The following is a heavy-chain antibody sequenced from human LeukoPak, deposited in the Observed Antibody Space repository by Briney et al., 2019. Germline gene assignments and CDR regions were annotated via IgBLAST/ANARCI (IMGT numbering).Heavy chain of an antibody. CDR1: GFTFSSYS. V-gene: IGHV3-21*01. CDR3: ARGAGECSGGSCYVINWFDP. D-gene: IGHD2-15*01. CDR2: ISSSSSYI. Sequence: GGSLRLSCAASGFTFSSYSMNWVRQAPGKGLKWVSSISSSSSYIYYADSVKGRFTISRDNAKNSLYLQMNSLRAEDTAVYYCARGAGECSGGSCYVINWFDPWGQGTLVTVSS. J-gene: IGHJ5*02.